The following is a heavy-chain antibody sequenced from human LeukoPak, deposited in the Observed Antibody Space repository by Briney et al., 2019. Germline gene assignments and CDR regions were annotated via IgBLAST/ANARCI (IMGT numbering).Heavy chain of an antibody. V-gene: IGHV1-69*06. D-gene: IGHD5-18*01. CDR3: AKETIQLWLLDY. Sequence: GASVKVSCKASGGTFSTFGISWVRQAPGQGLEWMGGIIPMSGTVNNAQKFQGRVTITADKSTGTAYMELSSLRSDDTAVYYCAKETIQLWLLDYWGQGTLVTVSS. J-gene: IGHJ4*02. CDR1: GGTFSTFG. CDR2: IIPMSGTV.